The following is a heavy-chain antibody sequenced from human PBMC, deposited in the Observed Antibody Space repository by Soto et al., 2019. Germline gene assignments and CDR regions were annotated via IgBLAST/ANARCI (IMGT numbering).Heavy chain of an antibody. J-gene: IGHJ6*02. D-gene: IGHD6-19*01. Sequence: SETLSLTCAVYGGSFSGYYWSWIRQPPGKGLEWIGEINHSGSTNYNPSLKSRVTISVDTSKNQFSLKLSSVTAADTAVYYCARGGPYSSGWYYYYYGMDVWGQGTTVTXS. V-gene: IGHV4-34*01. CDR3: ARGGPYSSGWYYYYYGMDV. CDR2: INHSGST. CDR1: GGSFSGYY.